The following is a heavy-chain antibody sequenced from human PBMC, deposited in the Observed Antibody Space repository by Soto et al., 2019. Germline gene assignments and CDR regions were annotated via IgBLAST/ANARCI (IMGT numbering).Heavy chain of an antibody. D-gene: IGHD3-10*01. J-gene: IGHJ4*02. Sequence: QVQLEQSGAEVKKPGASVKVSCKTSGYTFTSYTLHWVRQAPGQGLEWMGWINAGNGREKYSQRFQARVSLSPEKPAATAYMELRSLRSEDRAMYYCARGGGWVGEASFDSWGQGTLVTVSS. CDR2: INAGNGRE. CDR3: ARGGGWVGEASFDS. CDR1: GYTFTSYT. V-gene: IGHV1-3*01.